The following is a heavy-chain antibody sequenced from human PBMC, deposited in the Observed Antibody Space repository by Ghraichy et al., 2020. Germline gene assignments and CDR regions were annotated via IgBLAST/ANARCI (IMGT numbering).Heavy chain of an antibody. CDR2: ISSSGSTI. J-gene: IGHJ4*02. Sequence: GGSLRLSCAASGFTFSDYYMSWIRQAPGKGLEWVSYISSSGSTIYYADSVKGRFTISRDNAKNSLYLQMNSLRAEDTAVYYCARATYLHDYGGNPPFYWGQRTLVTVSS. CDR3: ARATYLHDYGGNPPFY. D-gene: IGHD4-23*01. CDR1: GFTFSDYY. V-gene: IGHV3-11*04.